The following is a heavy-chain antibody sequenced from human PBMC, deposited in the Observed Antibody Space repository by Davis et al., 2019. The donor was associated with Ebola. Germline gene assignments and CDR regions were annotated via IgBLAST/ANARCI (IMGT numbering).Heavy chain of an antibody. V-gene: IGHV3-33*05. CDR1: GFTFSSYG. CDR3: ARDLWNDWGVGY. J-gene: IGHJ4*02. CDR2: ISYDGSNK. D-gene: IGHD1-1*01. Sequence: GGSLRLSCAASGFTFSSYGMHWVRQAPGKGLEWVAVISYDGSNKYYADSVKGRFTISRDNSKNTLYLQMNSLRAEDTAVYYCARDLWNDWGVGYWGQGTLVTVSS.